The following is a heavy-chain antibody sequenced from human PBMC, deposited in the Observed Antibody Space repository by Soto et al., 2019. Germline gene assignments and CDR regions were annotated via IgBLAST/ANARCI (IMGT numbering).Heavy chain of an antibody. J-gene: IGHJ6*04. Sequence: SETLSLTCAVYGGSFSGYYWSWIRQPPGKGLEWIGEINHSGSTNYNPSLKSRVTISVDTSKNQFSLKLSSVTAADTAVYYCARFVLLWFGELAYGMDVWGKGTTVT. D-gene: IGHD3-10*01. CDR2: INHSGST. CDR3: ARFVLLWFGELAYGMDV. CDR1: GGSFSGYY. V-gene: IGHV4-34*01.